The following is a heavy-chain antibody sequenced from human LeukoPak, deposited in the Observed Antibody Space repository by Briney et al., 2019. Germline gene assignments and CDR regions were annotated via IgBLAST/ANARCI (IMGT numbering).Heavy chain of an antibody. CDR3: VKAKAGGGITPDY. J-gene: IGHJ4*02. D-gene: IGHD1-14*01. CDR2: IIWNSGSI. Sequence: GGSLRLSCAASGFTFGDYAMHWVRQAPGKGLEWVSGIIWNSGSIGYADSVKGRFTISRDNAKNSLYLQMNSLRAEHTPLYYYVKAKAGGGITPDYWGQGTLVTVSS. V-gene: IGHV3-9*01. CDR1: GFTFGDYA.